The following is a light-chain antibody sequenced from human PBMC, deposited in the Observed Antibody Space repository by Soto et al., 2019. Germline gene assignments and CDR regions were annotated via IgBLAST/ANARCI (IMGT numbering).Light chain of an antibody. V-gene: IGKV1-5*03. CDR3: QQYNDYSWT. CDR2: KAS. CDR1: QSIGIW. Sequence: IQMTQSPSTLSASVGDRVAITCRASQSIGIWLAWYQKKPGKAPRFLIYKASTLQTGVPSRFSGSGSGTEFPLTISSLQPDDFATSYCQQYNDYSWTFGQGTMVEIK. J-gene: IGKJ1*01.